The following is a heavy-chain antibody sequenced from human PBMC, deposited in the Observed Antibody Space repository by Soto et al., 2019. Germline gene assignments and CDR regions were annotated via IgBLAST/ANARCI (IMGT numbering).Heavy chain of an antibody. V-gene: IGHV3-21*01. CDR3: ARGYYDSSGYLDY. CDR2: ISSSSSYI. J-gene: IGHJ4*02. CDR1: GFTFSSYS. Sequence: LRLSCAASGFTFSSYSMNWVRQAPGKGLEWVSSISSSSSYIYYADSVKGRFTISRDNAKNSLYLQMNSLRAEDTAVYYCARGYYDSSGYLDYWGRGTLVTVSS. D-gene: IGHD3-22*01.